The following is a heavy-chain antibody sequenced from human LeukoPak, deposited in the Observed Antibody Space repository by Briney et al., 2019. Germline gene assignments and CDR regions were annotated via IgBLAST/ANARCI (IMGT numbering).Heavy chain of an antibody. V-gene: IGHV1-46*01. CDR1: GYTLTSYY. Sequence: ASVKVSCKASGYTLTSYYMRWVPHAPGQGLEWMGIINPSGGSTSYAQKLQGRGTMTRDMSTSTVYMELSSLRSEDAAVYYCATGGGPYGGKRYYRDVWGKGTTVTVSS. CDR2: INPSGGST. D-gene: IGHD4-23*01. J-gene: IGHJ6*03. CDR3: ATGGGPYGGKRYYRDV.